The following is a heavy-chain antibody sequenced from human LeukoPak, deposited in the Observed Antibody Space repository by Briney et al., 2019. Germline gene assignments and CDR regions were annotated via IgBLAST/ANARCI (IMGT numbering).Heavy chain of an antibody. Sequence: SETLSLTCSVSGGSISSYWSWIRQPAGKGLEWIGRIYGSGTTTYNPSLKSRVSMSIDTSKNQFSLKLMSVTAADTAVYYCARDSGTTGEVKFDPWGQGTLVTVSS. J-gene: IGHJ5*02. CDR2: IYGSGTT. CDR3: ARDSGTTGEVKFDP. V-gene: IGHV4-4*07. CDR1: GGSISSY. D-gene: IGHD3-10*01.